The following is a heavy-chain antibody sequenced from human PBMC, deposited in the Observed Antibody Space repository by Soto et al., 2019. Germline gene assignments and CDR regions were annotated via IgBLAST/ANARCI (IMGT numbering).Heavy chain of an antibody. Sequence: PGESLKISCKGSGYSFTSYWIGWVRQMPGKGLEWMGIIYPGDSDTRYSPSFQGQVTISADKSISTAYLQWSSLKASDTAMYYCARQYCSSTSCHARPHAFDIWAQGKMVTVSS. V-gene: IGHV5-51*01. CDR1: GYSFTSYW. CDR2: IYPGDSDT. D-gene: IGHD2-2*01. CDR3: ARQYCSSTSCHARPHAFDI. J-gene: IGHJ3*02.